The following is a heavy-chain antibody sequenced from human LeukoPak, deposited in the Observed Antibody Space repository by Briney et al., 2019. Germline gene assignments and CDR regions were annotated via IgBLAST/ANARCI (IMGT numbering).Heavy chain of an antibody. D-gene: IGHD2-2*02. CDR1: GGSISSSSYY. CDR3: ARQGEVPAAIARFDY. CDR2: IYHSGST. J-gene: IGHJ4*02. Sequence: SETLSLTCTVSGGSISSSSYYWGWIRQPPGKGLEWIGEIYHSGSTNYNPSLKSRVTISVDTSKNQFSLKLSSVTAADTAVYYCARQGEVPAAIARFDYWGQGTLVTVSS. V-gene: IGHV4-39*01.